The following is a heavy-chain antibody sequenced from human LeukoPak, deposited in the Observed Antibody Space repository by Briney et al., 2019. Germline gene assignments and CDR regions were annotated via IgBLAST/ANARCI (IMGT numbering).Heavy chain of an antibody. J-gene: IGHJ4*02. V-gene: IGHV4-39*01. CDR1: GGSISSSSYY. D-gene: IGHD1-14*01. CDR3: ARLATDELTSPYYFDY. Sequence: SETLSLTCTVSGGSISSSSYYWGWIRQPPGKGLEWIGSIYYSGSTYYNPSLKSRVTISVDTSKNQFSLKLSSVTAADTAVYYCARLATDELTSPYYFDYWGQGTLVTVSS. CDR2: IYYSGST.